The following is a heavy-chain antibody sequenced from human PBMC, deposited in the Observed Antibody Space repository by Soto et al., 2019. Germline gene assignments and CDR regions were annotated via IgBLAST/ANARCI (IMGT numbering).Heavy chain of an antibody. CDR2: IWYDGSNK. Sequence: AGGSLRLSCAASGFTFSSYGMHWVRQAPGKGLEWVAVIWYDGSNKYYADSVKGRFTISRDNSKNTLYLQMNSLRAEDTAVYYCAREWQLPYFDYWGQGTLVTVSS. V-gene: IGHV3-33*01. J-gene: IGHJ4*02. CDR3: AREWQLPYFDY. D-gene: IGHD6-6*01. CDR1: GFTFSSYG.